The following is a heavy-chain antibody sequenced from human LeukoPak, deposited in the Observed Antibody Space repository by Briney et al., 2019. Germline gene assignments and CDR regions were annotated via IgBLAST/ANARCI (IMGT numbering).Heavy chain of an antibody. D-gene: IGHD2-2*01. J-gene: IGHJ5*02. CDR1: GGSFSGYY. V-gene: IGHV4-34*01. CDR3: ARSVNYQLLWSNWFDP. Sequence: PSETLSLTCAVYGGSFSGYYWSWIRQPPGKGLEWFGEINPSGSTNYNPSLKSRVTISVDTSKNQFSLKLSSVTAADTAVYYCARSVNYQLLWSNWFDPWGQGTLVTVSS. CDR2: INPSGST.